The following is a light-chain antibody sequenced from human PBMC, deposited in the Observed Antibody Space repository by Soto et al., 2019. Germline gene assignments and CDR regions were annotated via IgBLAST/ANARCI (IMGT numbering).Light chain of an antibody. CDR1: ESINIW. V-gene: IGKV1-5*03. CDR2: KAS. CDR3: QQYHIHST. Sequence: DIQMTQSSSTLSASVGDRVTITCRASESINIWLAWFQQKPGKAPKLLISKASTLESGVPSRFSGSGSGTEFTLTISSLQPDDFATYHCQQYHIHSTFGQGTKVDIK. J-gene: IGKJ1*01.